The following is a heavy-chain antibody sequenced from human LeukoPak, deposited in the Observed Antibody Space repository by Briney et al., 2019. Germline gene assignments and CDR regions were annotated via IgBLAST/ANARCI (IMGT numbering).Heavy chain of an antibody. CDR2: INPNSGGT. CDR3: ARDKSHYYDSSGYSDYFDY. V-gene: IGHV1-2*02. Sequence: GASVKVSCKASGYTFTGYYMHWVRQAPGQGLEWMGWINPNSGGTNYAQKFQGRVTMTRDTSISTAYMELSRLRSDDTAVYYCARDKSHYYDSSGYSDYFDYWGQGTLVTVSS. J-gene: IGHJ4*02. D-gene: IGHD3-22*01. CDR1: GYTFTGYY.